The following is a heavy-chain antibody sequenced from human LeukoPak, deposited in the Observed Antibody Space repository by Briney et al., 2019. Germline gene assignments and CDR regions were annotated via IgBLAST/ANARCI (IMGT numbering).Heavy chain of an antibody. V-gene: IGHV4-39*01. CDR1: GASVSSPSFV. CDR2: VFS. CDR3: VRFSTSGQNVDF. Sequence: SETLSLTCSVSGASVSSPSFVGGWIRLPPGKGLEWIGTVFSNNPSLTSRVSISVDTSKNEFSLKVNSVTPADTAVYHCVRFSTSGQNVDFWGQGTLVTVSP. D-gene: IGHD2-8*01. J-gene: IGHJ4*02.